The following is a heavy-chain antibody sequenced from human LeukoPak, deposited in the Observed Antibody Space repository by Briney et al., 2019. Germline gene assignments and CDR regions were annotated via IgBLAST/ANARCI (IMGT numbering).Heavy chain of an antibody. CDR2: INSDGSST. D-gene: IGHD3-9*01. J-gene: IGHJ6*03. V-gene: IGHV3-74*01. CDR1: GFTFDDYA. CDR3: ARDPPRRYFDQETYYYYMDV. Sequence: PGGSLRLSCAASGFTFDDYAMHWVRQAPGKGLEWVSRINSDGSSTSYADSVKGRFTISRDNAKNTLYLQMNSLRAEDTAVYYCARDPPRRYFDQETYYYYMDVWGKGTTVTVSS.